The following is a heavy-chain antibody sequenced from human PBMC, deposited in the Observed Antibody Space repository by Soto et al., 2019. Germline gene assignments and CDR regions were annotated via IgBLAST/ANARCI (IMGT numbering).Heavy chain of an antibody. CDR2: ISSSSSSYI. CDR3: ARGGRGDTIFSGMDV. J-gene: IGHJ6*02. D-gene: IGHD3-3*01. Sequence: GGSLRLSCVASGFTFSDYSMNWVRQAPGKGLEWVSSISSSSSSYIYYAGSVKGRFTISRDNAKNSVFLQMNSLRAEDTAVYYCARGGRGDTIFSGMDVWGQGTTVTVSS. V-gene: IGHV3-21*01. CDR1: GFTFSDYS.